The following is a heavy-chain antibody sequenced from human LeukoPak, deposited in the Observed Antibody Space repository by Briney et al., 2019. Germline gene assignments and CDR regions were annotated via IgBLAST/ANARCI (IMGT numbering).Heavy chain of an antibody. CDR2: IRYDGSNK. Sequence: PGGSLTLSCAASGFTFSSYGMHWVRQAPGKGLEWVAFIRYDGSNKYYADSVKGRFTISRDNSKNTLYLQMNSLRAEDTAVYYCAIMSSWPEQKFDYWGQGTLVTVSS. D-gene: IGHD6-13*01. CDR1: GFTFSSYG. V-gene: IGHV3-30*02. J-gene: IGHJ4*02. CDR3: AIMSSWPEQKFDY.